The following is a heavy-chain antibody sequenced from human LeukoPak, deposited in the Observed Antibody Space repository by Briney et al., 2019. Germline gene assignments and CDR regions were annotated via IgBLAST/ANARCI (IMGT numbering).Heavy chain of an antibody. J-gene: IGHJ6*02. CDR1: GFTFSTYA. CDR3: AREWDQGYYDSSGYWLSYGMDV. D-gene: IGHD3-22*01. V-gene: IGHV3-30-3*01. Sequence: PGGSLRLSRAASGFTFSTYAMHWVRQAPGKGLEWVAVISYDGSSKYYADSVKGRFTISRDNSKNTLYLQMNSLRAEDTAVYYCAREWDQGYYDSSGYWLSYGMDVWGQGTTVTVSS. CDR2: ISYDGSSK.